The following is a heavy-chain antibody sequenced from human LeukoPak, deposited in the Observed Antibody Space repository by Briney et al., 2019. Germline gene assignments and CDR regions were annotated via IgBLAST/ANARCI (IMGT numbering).Heavy chain of an antibody. CDR1: GFTFSSYW. V-gene: IGHV3-74*01. CDR2: INSNGGGT. D-gene: IGHD3-22*01. Sequence: GGSLRLSCAASGFTFSSYWMHWVRQAPGKGPVWVSRINSNGGGTTYADSVKGRFTISRDNAKNTLYLQMNSLRAEDTAVYYCARGPDTSGYYIGDHWGQGILVTVSS. J-gene: IGHJ4*02. CDR3: ARGPDTSGYYIGDH.